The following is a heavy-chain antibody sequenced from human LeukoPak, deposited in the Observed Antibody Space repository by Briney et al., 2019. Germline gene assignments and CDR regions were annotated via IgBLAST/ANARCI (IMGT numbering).Heavy chain of an antibody. CDR1: GFTFSDSY. CDR2: ISGSGHDI. CDR3: TRSARPLDS. Sequence: GGSLRLSCAASGFTFSDSYMSWIRQAPGKGLEYLSYISGSGHDIMYADSVRGRLTISRDNARNSLYLQMNSLRAEDTAVYYCTRSARPLDSWGQGTLVTVSS. J-gene: IGHJ4*02. D-gene: IGHD6-25*01. V-gene: IGHV3-11*01.